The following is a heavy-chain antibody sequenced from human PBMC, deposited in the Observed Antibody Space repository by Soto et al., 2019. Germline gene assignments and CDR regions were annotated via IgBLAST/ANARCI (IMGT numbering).Heavy chain of an antibody. CDR1: GFTFSSYS. CDR3: AIQQLDYFDY. V-gene: IGHV3-21*01. Sequence: SLRLSCAASGFTFSSYSMNWVRQAPGKGLEWVSSISSSSSYIYYADSVKGRFTISRDNAKNSLYLQMNSLRAEDTAVYYCAIQQLDYFDYWGQGTLVTVSS. D-gene: IGHD6-13*01. CDR2: ISSSSSYI. J-gene: IGHJ4*02.